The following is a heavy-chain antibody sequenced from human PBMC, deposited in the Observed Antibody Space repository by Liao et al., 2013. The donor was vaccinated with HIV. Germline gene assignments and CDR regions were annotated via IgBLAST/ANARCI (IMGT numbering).Heavy chain of an antibody. CDR2: INHSGGT. J-gene: IGHJ4*02. V-gene: IGHV4-34*01. D-gene: IGHD3-22*01. Sequence: QVHLQQWGAGLLKPSETLSLTCAVYGTSFSPYSWTWIRQAPREGAWSGWADINHSGGTNYNPSLESRLTLSVDTSKNQFSLRLTSVTATDTAVYFCARGTHYFDTRGSVHFDYWGQGSLVTVSS. CDR1: GTSFSPYS. CDR3: ARGTHYFDTRGSVHFDY.